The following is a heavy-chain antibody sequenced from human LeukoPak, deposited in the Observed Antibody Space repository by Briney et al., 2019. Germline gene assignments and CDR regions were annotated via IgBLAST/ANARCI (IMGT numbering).Heavy chain of an antibody. CDR2: ISSSSSTI. D-gene: IGHD5-24*01. Sequence: GGSLRLSCAASGFTFSRYSMNWVRQAPGKGLEWVSYISSSSSTIYYADSVMGRFTISRDNAKNSLYLQMNSLRAEDTAVYYCARSRDGYNYDYWGQGTLVTVSS. V-gene: IGHV3-48*04. CDR3: ARSRDGYNYDY. J-gene: IGHJ4*02. CDR1: GFTFSRYS.